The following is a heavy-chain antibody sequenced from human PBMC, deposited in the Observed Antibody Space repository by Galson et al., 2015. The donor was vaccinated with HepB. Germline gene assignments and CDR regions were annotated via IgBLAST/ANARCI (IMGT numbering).Heavy chain of an antibody. CDR2: ISSSSSYI. D-gene: IGHD1-26*01. Sequence: SLRLSCAASGFTLSSYSMNWVRQAPGKGLEWVSSISSSSSYIYYADSVKGRFTISRDNAKNSLYLQMNSLRAEDTAVYYCARQGTWELADWGQGTLVTVSS. J-gene: IGHJ4*02. CDR3: ARQGTWELAD. CDR1: GFTLSSYS. V-gene: IGHV3-21*01.